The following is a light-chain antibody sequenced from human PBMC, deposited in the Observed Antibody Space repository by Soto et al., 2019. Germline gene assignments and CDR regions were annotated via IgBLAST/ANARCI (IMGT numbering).Light chain of an antibody. Sequence: EIVLTQSPGTLSLSPGARATLSCRASQSVRSSYLAWYQQKPGQAPRLLIYGASSRATGIPDRFSGSGSGTDFTLTISRVEPVDFAVYYCQQYGSSPYTFGQGTKLDIK. V-gene: IGKV3-20*01. CDR1: QSVRSSY. CDR3: QQYGSSPYT. J-gene: IGKJ2*01. CDR2: GAS.